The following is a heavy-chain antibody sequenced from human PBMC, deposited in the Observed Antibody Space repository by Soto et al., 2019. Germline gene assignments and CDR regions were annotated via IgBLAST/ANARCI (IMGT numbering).Heavy chain of an antibody. CDR2: IIPIFGTA. Sequence: QVQLVQSGAEVKKPGSSVKVSCKASGGTFSSYAISWVRQAPGQGLEWMGGIIPIFGTANYAQKFQGRVTIPANESTSTAYMELSSLRSEDTAVYYCGVFGSGNYYYGMDVWGQGTTVTVSS. CDR3: GVFGSGNYYYGMDV. CDR1: GGTFSSYA. D-gene: IGHD6-6*01. V-gene: IGHV1-69*12. J-gene: IGHJ6*02.